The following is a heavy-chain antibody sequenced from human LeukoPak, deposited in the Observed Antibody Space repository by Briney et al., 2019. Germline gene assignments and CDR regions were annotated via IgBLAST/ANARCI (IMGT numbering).Heavy chain of an antibody. J-gene: IGHJ6*03. V-gene: IGHV6-1*01. CDR3: XRVXXXDSSGWWGDKYYYYYMDV. CDR2: TYYRSKWYN. CDR1: GDSVSSNSAA. D-gene: IGHD3-22*01. Sequence: SQTLSLTCAISGDSVSSNSAAWNWIRQSPSRGLEWLGRTYYRSKWYNDYAVSVKSRITINPDTSKNQFSLQLNSVTPEDTAVXXXXRVXXXDSSGWWGDKYYYYYMDVWGKGTTVTISS.